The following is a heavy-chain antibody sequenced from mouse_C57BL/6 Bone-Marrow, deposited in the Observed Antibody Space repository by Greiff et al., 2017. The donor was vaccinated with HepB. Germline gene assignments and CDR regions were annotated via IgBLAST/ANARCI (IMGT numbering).Heavy chain of an antibody. CDR3: ASTSSSYAMDY. J-gene: IGHJ4*01. V-gene: IGHV3-1*01. CDR1: GYSITSGYD. Sequence: EVQRVESGPGMVKPSQSLSLTCTVTGYSITSGYDWHWIRHFPGNKLEWMGYISYSGSTNYNPSLKSRISITHDTSKNHFFLKLNSVTTEDTATYYCASTSSSYAMDYWGQGTSVTVSS. D-gene: IGHD1-1*01. CDR2: ISYSGST.